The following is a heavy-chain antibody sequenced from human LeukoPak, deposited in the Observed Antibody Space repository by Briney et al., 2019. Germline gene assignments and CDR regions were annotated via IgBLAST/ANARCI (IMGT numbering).Heavy chain of an antibody. J-gene: IGHJ5*02. D-gene: IGHD3-10*01. CDR3: ATGGSGSS. V-gene: IGHV3-7*04. Sequence: GGSLTLSCAVSGLMFKNYWTNWVRHARGEGGEWVATRKEDGTEKYYVDSVKGRFTISRDNAKNSLSLQMSTLRAEDTAVYYCATGGSGSSWGQGTLVTLSS. CDR1: GLMFKNYW. CDR2: RKEDGTEK.